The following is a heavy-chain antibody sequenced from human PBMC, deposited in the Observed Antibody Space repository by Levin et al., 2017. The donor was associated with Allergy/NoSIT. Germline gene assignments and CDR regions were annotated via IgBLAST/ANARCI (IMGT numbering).Heavy chain of an antibody. CDR3: ANLAIAVAGTHYYYYYYGMDV. Sequence: GESLKISCAASGFTFSSYGMHWVRQAPGKGLEWVAVISYDGSNKYYADSVKGRFTISRDNSKNTLYLQMNSLRAEDTAVYYCANLAIAVAGTHYYYYYYGMDVWGQGTTVTVSS. J-gene: IGHJ6*02. CDR2: ISYDGSNK. D-gene: IGHD6-19*01. V-gene: IGHV3-30*18. CDR1: GFTFSSYG.